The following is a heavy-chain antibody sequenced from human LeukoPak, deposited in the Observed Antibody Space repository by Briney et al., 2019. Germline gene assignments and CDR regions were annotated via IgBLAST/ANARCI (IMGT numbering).Heavy chain of an antibody. D-gene: IGHD4-17*01. V-gene: IGHV4-39*01. CDR1: GCSISSSTYY. CDR3: ARLDYGDYGGFDY. CDR2: IYNSGDT. J-gene: IGHJ4*02. Sequence: SETLYLTCTVSGCSISSSTYYWGWIRQPPGKGLEWIGTIYNSGDTYYNPSLKGRVFISEDTSKTQFSLRLSSLTAADTAVYYCARLDYGDYGGFDYWGQGTLVTVSS.